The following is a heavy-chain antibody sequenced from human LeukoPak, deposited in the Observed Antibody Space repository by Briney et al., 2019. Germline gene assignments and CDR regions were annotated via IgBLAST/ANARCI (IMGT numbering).Heavy chain of an antibody. CDR2: IIPIFGTA. Sequence: GASVKVSCKASGGTFSSYAISWVRQAPGQGLEWMGRIIPIFGTANYAQKFQGRVTITADESTSTAYMELSSLRSEDTAVYYCASSHLIVVVPYYYYMDVWGKGTTVTVSS. CDR1: GGTFSSYA. J-gene: IGHJ6*03. V-gene: IGHV1-69*13. CDR3: ASSHLIVVVPYYYYMDV. D-gene: IGHD2-2*01.